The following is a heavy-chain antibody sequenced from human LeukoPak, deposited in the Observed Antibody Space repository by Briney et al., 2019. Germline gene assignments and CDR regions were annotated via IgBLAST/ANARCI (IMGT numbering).Heavy chain of an antibody. CDR2: IKQDGSEK. J-gene: IGHJ3*02. V-gene: IGHV3-7*01. CDR1: GFTFSSYW. CDR3: ARGSLRFLEWSHNPWGAFDI. D-gene: IGHD3-3*01. Sequence: PGGSLRLSCAASGFTFSSYWMSWVRQAPGKGLEWVANIKQDGSEKYYVDSVKGRFTISRDNAKNSLYLQMNSLRAEDTAVYYCARGSLRFLEWSHNPWGAFDIWGQGTMVTVSS.